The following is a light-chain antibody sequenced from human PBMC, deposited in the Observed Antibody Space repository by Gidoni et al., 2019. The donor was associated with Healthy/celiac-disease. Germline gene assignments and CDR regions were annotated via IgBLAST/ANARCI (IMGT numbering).Light chain of an antibody. V-gene: IGLV2-23*01. CDR3: CSYAGSSPYV. CDR2: EGS. J-gene: IGLJ1*01. CDR1: SSDVGSYNL. Sequence: QSALTQPASVSGSPGQPLTISCTGTSSDVGSYNLVSWYQQHPGKAPKLMIYEGSKRPSGVSNRFSGSKSGNTASLTISGLQAEDEADYYCCSYAGSSPYVFGTGTKVTVL.